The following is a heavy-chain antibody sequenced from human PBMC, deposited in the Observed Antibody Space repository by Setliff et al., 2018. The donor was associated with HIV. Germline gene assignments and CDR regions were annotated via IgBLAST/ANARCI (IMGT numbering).Heavy chain of an antibody. J-gene: IGHJ4*02. CDR1: GETIRNGFYY. CDR2: IYYSGST. V-gene: IGHV4-39*07. CDR3: ARGGGPDTNFDS. Sequence: KPSETLSLTCTVSGETIRNGFYYWHWMRQPPGKGLEWIGSIYYSGSTRYKSSLRSRVTISVDTSKNQFSLRLSSVTAADTAVYYCARGGGPDTNFDSWGRGTLVTVS.